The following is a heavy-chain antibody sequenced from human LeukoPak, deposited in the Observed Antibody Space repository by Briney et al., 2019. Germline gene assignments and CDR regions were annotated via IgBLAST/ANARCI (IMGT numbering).Heavy chain of an antibody. CDR2: INPSTGDT. J-gene: IGHJ5*02. Sequence: ASVKVSCKASGYTFTSYYMHWVRQAPGQGFEWMGWINPSTGDTKYAKMFQGRVTLTTGASINTAYMELSGLRPADTAVYFCVSAYDQWGXGTXVTVSS. CDR3: VSAYDQ. CDR1: GYTFTSYY. V-gene: IGHV1-2*02.